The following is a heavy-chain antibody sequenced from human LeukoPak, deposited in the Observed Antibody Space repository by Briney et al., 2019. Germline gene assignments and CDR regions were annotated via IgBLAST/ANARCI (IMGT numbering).Heavy chain of an antibody. CDR1: GDAVYY. J-gene: IGHJ4*02. D-gene: IGHD2-15*01. Sequence: PSETLSLTCTVSGDAVYYWDWIRQPDGKGLESIGRIYNNESTWSNPSLKSRVSMSIDTSKNQFSLKLSSVTAADAAVYYCARDIGNHFGGLDHYYYDYWGPGTLVTVSS. V-gene: IGHV4-4*07. CDR2: IYNNEST. CDR3: ARDIGNHFGGLDHYYYDY.